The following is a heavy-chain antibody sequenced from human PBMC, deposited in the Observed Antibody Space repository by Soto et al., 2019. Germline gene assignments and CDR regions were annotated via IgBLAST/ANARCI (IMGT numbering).Heavy chain of an antibody. CDR1: GYTFITSYY. CDR2: INPTGTMT. CDR3: ARDTGYDHDAFDI. V-gene: IGHV1-46*01. J-gene: IGHJ3*02. D-gene: IGHD5-12*01. Sequence: ASVKVSCKASGYTFITSYYTHWVRQAPGQGLEWMGIINPTGTMTKYSERFQGRLTMTRDTSTSTDYMELSTLTSEDTAVYFCARDTGYDHDAFDIWGQGTMVTVPS.